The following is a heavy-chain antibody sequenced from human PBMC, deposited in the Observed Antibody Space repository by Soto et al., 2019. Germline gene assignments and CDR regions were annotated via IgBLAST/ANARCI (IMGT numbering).Heavy chain of an antibody. CDR1: GFTFSSYA. Sequence: PGGSVRLSCAASGFTFSSYAMSWVRQAPGKGLEWVSAISGSGGSTYYADSVKGRFTISRDNSKNTLYLQMNSLRAEDTAVYYCAKMGSSGYYFSSYWGQGTLVTVSS. D-gene: IGHD3-22*01. CDR2: ISGSGGST. J-gene: IGHJ4*02. V-gene: IGHV3-23*01. CDR3: AKMGSSGYYFSSY.